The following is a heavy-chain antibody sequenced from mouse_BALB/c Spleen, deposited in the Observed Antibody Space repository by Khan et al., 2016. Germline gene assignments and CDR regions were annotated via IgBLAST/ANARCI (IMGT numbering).Heavy chain of an antibody. CDR3: ARKGARNSDAMDY. CDR2: ISSGSSTN. J-gene: IGHJ4*01. Sequence: EVELVESGGGLVQPGGSRKLSCAASGFTFSSFGMHWVRQAPEKGLEWVAYISSGSSTNYYADTVKGRFTISRDNTKNPLFLQMTSLRSEDSATCTFARKGARNSDAMDYWGQGTSVTVSS. V-gene: IGHV5-17*02. CDR1: GFTFSSFG.